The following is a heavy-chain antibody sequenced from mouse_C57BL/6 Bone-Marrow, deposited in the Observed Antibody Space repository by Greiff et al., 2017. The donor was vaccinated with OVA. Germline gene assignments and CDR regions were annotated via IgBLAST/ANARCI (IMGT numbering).Heavy chain of an antibody. Sequence: EVQGVESGGGLVKPGGSLKLSCAASGFTFSSYAMSWVRQTPEKRLEWVATISDGGSYTYYPDNVKGRFTISRDNAKNNLYLQMSHLKSEDTAMYYCARERGWYFDVWGTGTTVTVSS. CDR3: ARERGWYFDV. J-gene: IGHJ1*03. CDR2: ISDGGSYT. V-gene: IGHV5-4*01. CDR1: GFTFSSYA.